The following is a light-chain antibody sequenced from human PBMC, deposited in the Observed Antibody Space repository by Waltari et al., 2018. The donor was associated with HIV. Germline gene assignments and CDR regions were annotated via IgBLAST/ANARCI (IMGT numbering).Light chain of an antibody. Sequence: EIVLTQSPGTLSLSPGERATLSCRASQSVSSRFLNWYQQKPGQAPRLLIYGASSRATGIPDRFRGSGSGTDFTLTISRLEPEDYAVYYCQVFGSSPRFTFGPGTRVEIK. V-gene: IGKV3-20*01. CDR2: GAS. CDR3: QVFGSSPRFT. CDR1: QSVSSRF. J-gene: IGKJ3*01.